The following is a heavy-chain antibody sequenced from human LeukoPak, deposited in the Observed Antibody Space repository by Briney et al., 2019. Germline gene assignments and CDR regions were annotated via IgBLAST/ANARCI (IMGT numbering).Heavy chain of an antibody. V-gene: IGHV4-59*01. CDR2: IYYSGST. CDR3: ARGLMGATHIDF. J-gene: IGHJ4*02. D-gene: IGHD1-26*01. Sequence: PSETLSLTCTVSGGSISSYYWSWTRQPPGKGLEWIAYIYYSGSTNYNPSLKSRVTISVDTSKNQFSLKLSSVTAADTAVYYCARGLMGATHIDFWGQGTLVTVSS. CDR1: GGSISSYY.